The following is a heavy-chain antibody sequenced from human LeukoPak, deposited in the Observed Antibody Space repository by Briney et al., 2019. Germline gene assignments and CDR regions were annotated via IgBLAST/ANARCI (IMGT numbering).Heavy chain of an antibody. CDR2: IYSGGST. D-gene: IGHD6-13*01. Sequence: PGGSLRLSCAASGFTVSSNYMSWVRQAPGKGLEWVLVIYSGGSTYYADSVKGRFTISRDNSKNTLYLQMNSLRAEDTAVYYCARDDIAAAGTGAFDIWGQGTMVTVSS. CDR3: ARDDIAAAGTGAFDI. J-gene: IGHJ3*02. V-gene: IGHV3-53*01. CDR1: GFTVSSNY.